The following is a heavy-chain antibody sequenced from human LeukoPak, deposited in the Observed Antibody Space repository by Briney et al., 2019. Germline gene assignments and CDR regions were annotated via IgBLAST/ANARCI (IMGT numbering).Heavy chain of an antibody. Sequence: PSETLSLTCTVSGGSISSYYWSWIRQPAGKGLEWIGRIYTSGSTNYNPSLKSRVTMSVDTSKNQFSLKLSSVTAADTAVYYCAKVDDILTGGYFDYWGQGTLVTVSS. J-gene: IGHJ4*02. CDR1: GGSISSYY. CDR3: AKVDDILTGGYFDY. D-gene: IGHD3-9*01. CDR2: IYTSGST. V-gene: IGHV4-4*07.